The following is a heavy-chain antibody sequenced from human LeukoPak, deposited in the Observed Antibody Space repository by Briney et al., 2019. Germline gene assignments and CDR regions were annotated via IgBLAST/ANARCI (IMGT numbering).Heavy chain of an antibody. CDR2: INHSGST. V-gene: IGHV4-34*01. J-gene: IGHJ4*02. CDR3: ARQPARSSSRYFDY. CDR1: GGSFSGYY. Sequence: TSETLSLTCAVYGGSFSGYYWSWIRQPPGKGLEWIGEINHSGSTNYNPSLKSRVTISVDTSKNQFSLKLSSVTAADTAVYYCARQPARSSSRYFDYWGQGTLVTVSS. D-gene: IGHD3-10*01.